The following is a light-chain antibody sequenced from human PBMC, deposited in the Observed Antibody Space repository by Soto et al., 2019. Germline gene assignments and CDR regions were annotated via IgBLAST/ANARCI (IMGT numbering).Light chain of an antibody. J-gene: IGLJ1*01. CDR3: CSYTSSSTYV. Sequence: QSALTQPASVSGSPGPSITISCTGTGSDVGGYNYVSWYQQYPGKAPKLMIYDVSNRPSGVSNRFSGSKSGNTAALIIFGLQAEDGADYYCCSYTSSSTYVFGTGTKLTVL. CDR1: GSDVGGYNY. V-gene: IGLV2-14*01. CDR2: DVS.